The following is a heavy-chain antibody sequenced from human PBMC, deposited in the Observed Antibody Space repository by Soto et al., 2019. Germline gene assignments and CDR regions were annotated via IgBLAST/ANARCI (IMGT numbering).Heavy chain of an antibody. Sequence: QVQLVQSGAEVKKPGSSVKVSCKASGGTFSSYAISWVRQAPGQGLEWMGGIIPIFGTANYAQKFQGRVTITADEATSTAYRELSSLRSEDTAVYYCARVGNYYDSSGYLGPGDYWGQGTLVTVSS. J-gene: IGHJ4*02. V-gene: IGHV1-69*01. CDR2: IIPIFGTA. CDR3: ARVGNYYDSSGYLGPGDY. CDR1: GGTFSSYA. D-gene: IGHD3-22*01.